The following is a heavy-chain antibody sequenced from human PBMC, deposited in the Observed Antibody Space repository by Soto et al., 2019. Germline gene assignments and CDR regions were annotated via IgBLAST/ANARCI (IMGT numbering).Heavy chain of an antibody. CDR2: ISGSGGST. D-gene: IGHD1-7*01. Sequence: PGGSLRLSCAASGFTCSIYAMSWVRQAPGKGLEWVSAISGSGGSTYYADSVKGRFTISRDNSKNTLYLQMNSLRAEDTAVYYCAKDPRTIYSYYGMDVWGQGTTVTVSS. V-gene: IGHV3-23*01. CDR1: GFTCSIYA. CDR3: AKDPRTIYSYYGMDV. J-gene: IGHJ6*02.